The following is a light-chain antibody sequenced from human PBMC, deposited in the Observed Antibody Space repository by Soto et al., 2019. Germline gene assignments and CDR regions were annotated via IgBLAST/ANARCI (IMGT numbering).Light chain of an antibody. V-gene: IGKV3-20*01. J-gene: IGKJ2*01. Sequence: EIVLTQSPGTLSLSPGERATLSCRASQSVSSSYLAWYQQKPGQAPRLLIYGASSKSTGSPDRFSGSGSGTDFLLTISRLEPEDFAVYYCQQYGSSPLYTFGQGTNLDIK. CDR2: GAS. CDR3: QQYGSSPLYT. CDR1: QSVSSSY.